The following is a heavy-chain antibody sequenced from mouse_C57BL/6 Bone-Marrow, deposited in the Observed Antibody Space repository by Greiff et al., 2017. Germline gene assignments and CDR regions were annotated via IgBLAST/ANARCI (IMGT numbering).Heavy chain of an antibody. V-gene: IGHV1-50*01. Sequence: VQLQQPGAELVKPGASVKLSCKASGYTFTSYWMQWVKQRPGQGLEWIGEIDPSDSYTNYNQKFKGKATLTVDTSSSTAYMQLSSLTSEDSAVYYCARSEDYGSSYWYFDVWGTGTTVTVSS. D-gene: IGHD1-1*01. CDR1: GYTFTSYW. CDR2: IDPSDSYT. J-gene: IGHJ1*03. CDR3: ARSEDYGSSYWYFDV.